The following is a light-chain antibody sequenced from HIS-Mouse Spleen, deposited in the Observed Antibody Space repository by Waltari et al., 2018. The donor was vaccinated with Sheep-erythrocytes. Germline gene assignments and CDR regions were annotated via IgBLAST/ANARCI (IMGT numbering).Light chain of an antibody. CDR2: DNN. V-gene: IGLV1-51*01. Sequence: QSVLTQPPSVSAAPGQKVTISCSGSSSHIGNNHVTWSQQHPGTAPKLLIYDNNKRPSGIPDRFSGSKSGTSATLGITGLQTGDEADYYYGTWDSSLSAGRVFGGGTKLTVL. J-gene: IGLJ3*02. CDR3: GTWDSSLSAGRV. CDR1: SSHIGNNH.